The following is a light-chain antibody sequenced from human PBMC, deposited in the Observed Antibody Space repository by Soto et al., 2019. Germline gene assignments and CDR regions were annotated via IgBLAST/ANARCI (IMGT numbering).Light chain of an antibody. CDR1: QSISSW. V-gene: IGKV1-5*03. CDR2: KAS. Sequence: DIQITQSPSTLSASVGDRVTITCRASQSISSWLAWYQQKPGKAPKLLINKASSLESGVPSRFSGSGSGTEFTLTISSLQPDDFATYYCQQYNHYSGLTFGGGTKVDIK. J-gene: IGKJ4*01. CDR3: QQYNHYSGLT.